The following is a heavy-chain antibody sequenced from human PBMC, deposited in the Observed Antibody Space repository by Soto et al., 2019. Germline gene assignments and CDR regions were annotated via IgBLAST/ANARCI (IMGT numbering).Heavy chain of an antibody. J-gene: IGHJ6*02. CDR3: AKERGLDYYGSGRYGMDV. CDR1: GFTFSSYA. CDR2: ISGSGGST. D-gene: IGHD3-10*01. Sequence: PGGSLRLSCAASGFTFSSYAMSGVRQAPGEGLEWVSAISGSGGSTYYADSVKGRFTISRDNSKNTLYLQMNSLRAEDMAVYYCAKERGLDYYGSGRYGMDVWGQGTTVTVSS. V-gene: IGHV3-23*01.